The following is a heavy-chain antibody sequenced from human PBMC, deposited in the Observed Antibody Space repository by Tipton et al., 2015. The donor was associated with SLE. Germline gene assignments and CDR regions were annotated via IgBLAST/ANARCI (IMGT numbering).Heavy chain of an antibody. CDR2: IYYSGST. J-gene: IGHJ4*02. D-gene: IGHD6-6*01. V-gene: IGHV4-59*01. CDR1: GGSISSYY. CDR3: AREDSSSSMDY. Sequence: TLSLTCTVSGGSISSYYWSWIRQPPGKGLEWIGYIYYSGSTNYNPSLKSRVTISVDTSKYQFSLKLSSVTAADTAVYYCAREDSSSSMDYWGQGTLVTVSS.